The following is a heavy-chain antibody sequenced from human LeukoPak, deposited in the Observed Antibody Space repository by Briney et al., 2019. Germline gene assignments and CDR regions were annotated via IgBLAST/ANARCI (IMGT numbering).Heavy chain of an antibody. CDR2: ISSSSSYI. J-gene: IGHJ6*02. CDR3: ARGVNYYYYGMDV. Sequence: GGSLRLSCVASGFTFSSYSMNWVRQAPGKGLEWVSSISSSSSYIYYADSVKGRFTISRDNAKNSLYLQMNSLRAEDTAVYYCARGVNYYYYGMDVWGQGTTVTVSS. CDR1: GFTFSSYS. V-gene: IGHV3-21*01. D-gene: IGHD3-3*01.